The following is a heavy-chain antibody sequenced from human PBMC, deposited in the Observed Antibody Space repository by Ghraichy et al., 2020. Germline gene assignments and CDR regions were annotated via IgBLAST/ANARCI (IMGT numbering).Heavy chain of an antibody. Sequence: ASVKFSCKASGYTFSTYGISWVRQAPGQGLEWMGWISNHNGHTMYAQKLQGRVTMTTDTSTSTAYMELRSLRSDDTAVYYCARATACDYWGQGTLVTVSS. J-gene: IGHJ4*02. CDR3: ARATACDY. V-gene: IGHV1-18*01. CDR1: GYTFSTYG. CDR2: ISNHNGHT.